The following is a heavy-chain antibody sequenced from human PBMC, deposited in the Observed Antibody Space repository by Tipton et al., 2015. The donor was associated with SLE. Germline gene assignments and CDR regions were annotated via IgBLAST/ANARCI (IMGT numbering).Heavy chain of an antibody. CDR2: INHSGST. V-gene: IGHV4-34*01. J-gene: IGHJ4*02. Sequence: TLSLTCAVYGGSFSAYYWSWIRQPPGKGLEWIGEINHSGSTNYNPSLKSLVTISVDTSKNQFSLKLSSVTAADTALYYCARPGSPFWSGYPFDYWCQGTLVTVSS. CDR1: GGSFSAYY. CDR3: ARPGSPFWSGYPFDY. D-gene: IGHD3-3*01.